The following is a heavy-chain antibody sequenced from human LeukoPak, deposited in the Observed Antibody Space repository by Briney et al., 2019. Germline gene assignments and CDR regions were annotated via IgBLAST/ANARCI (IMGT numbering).Heavy chain of an antibody. Sequence: GGSLRLSCAVSGVTSSGVVINTVGQAPGKGLEWVAVISYDGSDHYYADSVKGRFTISRENSRNALYLQMKSLSHEDTAVYYCQRGFYLCSGTYSVYYWGQGTLVTVSS. D-gene: IGHD3-10*02. CDR1: GVTSSGVV. V-gene: IGHV3-30*19. CDR3: QRGFYLCSGTYSVYY. J-gene: IGHJ4*02. CDR2: ISYDGSDH.